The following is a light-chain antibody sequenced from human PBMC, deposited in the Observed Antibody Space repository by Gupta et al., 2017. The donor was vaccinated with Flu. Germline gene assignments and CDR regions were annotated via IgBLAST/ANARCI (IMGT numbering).Light chain of an antibody. V-gene: IGKV1D-12*01. CDR2: SAA. CDR1: QGTSSC. Sequence: GDRVTITCRASQGTSSCFASYQQKTGKAPKLLIYSAASLQTAVPSSFSGSGSWTDFSLTIISLQPADFATYYCQQPNSLPITFGPGTQVEIK. J-gene: IGKJ3*01. CDR3: QQPNSLPIT.